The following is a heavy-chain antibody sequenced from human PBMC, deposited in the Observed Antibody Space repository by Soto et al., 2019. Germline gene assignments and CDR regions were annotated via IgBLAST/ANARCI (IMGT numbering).Heavy chain of an antibody. CDR1: GFTFSSYA. J-gene: IGHJ3*02. V-gene: IGHV3-23*01. D-gene: IGHD1-26*01. Sequence: GGSLRLSCAASGFTFSSYAMSWVRQAPGKGLEWVSAISGSGGSTYYADSVKGRFTISRDNSKNTLYLQMNSRRAEDTAVYYCAKDCDSVGATYAFDIWGQGTMVTVSS. CDR3: AKDCDSVGATYAFDI. CDR2: ISGSGGST.